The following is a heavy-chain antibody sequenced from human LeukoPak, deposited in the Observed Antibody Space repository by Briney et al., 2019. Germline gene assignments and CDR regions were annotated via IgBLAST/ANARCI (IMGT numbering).Heavy chain of an antibody. Sequence: SETLSLTCTVSGGSISSGGYYWSWIRQHPGKGLEWIGYIYYSGSTYYNPSLKSRVTISVDTSKNQFSLKLSSVTAADTTMYYCASGEGQIQLWSFSLLFDYWGQGTLVTVSS. CDR1: GGSISSGGYY. J-gene: IGHJ4*02. V-gene: IGHV4-31*03. CDR3: ASGEGQIQLWSFSLLFDY. D-gene: IGHD5-18*01. CDR2: IYYSGST.